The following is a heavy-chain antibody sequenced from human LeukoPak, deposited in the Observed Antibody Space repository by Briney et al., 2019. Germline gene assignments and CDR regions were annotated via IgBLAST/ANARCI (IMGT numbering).Heavy chain of an antibody. CDR1: GFTFSTYW. J-gene: IGHJ4*02. CDR3: LSGYSGSYL. D-gene: IGHD3-10*01. Sequence: GGSLRLSCSVSGFTFSTYWMTWVRQAPGKGLEWVAIINQDGSEKNYVDSVKARFTVSRDNAKNSLYLQMNSLTAEDTAVYYCLSGYSGSYLWGQGILVTVSS. V-gene: IGHV3-7*01. CDR2: INQDGSEK.